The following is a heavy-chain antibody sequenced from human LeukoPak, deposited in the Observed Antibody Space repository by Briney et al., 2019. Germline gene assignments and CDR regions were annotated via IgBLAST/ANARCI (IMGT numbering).Heavy chain of an antibody. CDR1: GFIFSTYD. D-gene: IGHD6-25*01. CDR2: IGKTGDT. V-gene: IGHV3-13*01. J-gene: IGHJ3*02. Sequence: GGSLRLSCATSGFIFSTYDMHWVRQGTGKGLEWVSSIGKTGDTHYPDSVRGRFTISRENAKNSLYLQMSSLRVGDTAVYYCARGHSSGYDASDIWGQGTTVIVSS. CDR3: ARGHSSGYDASDI.